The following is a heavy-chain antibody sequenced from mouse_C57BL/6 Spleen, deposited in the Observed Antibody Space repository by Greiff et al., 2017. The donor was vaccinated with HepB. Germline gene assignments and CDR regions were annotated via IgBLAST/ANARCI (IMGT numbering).Heavy chain of an antibody. V-gene: IGHV1-19*01. D-gene: IGHD1-1*01. CDR1: GYTFTDYY. CDR3: ARDYYGSSYDYFDY. CDR2: INPYNGGT. Sequence: VQLQQSGPVLVKPGASVKMSCKASGYTFTDYYMNWVKQSHGKSLEWIGVINPYNGGTSYNQKFKGKATLTVDKSSSTAYMELNSLTSEDSAVYYCARDYYGSSYDYFDYWGQGTTLTVSS. J-gene: IGHJ2*01.